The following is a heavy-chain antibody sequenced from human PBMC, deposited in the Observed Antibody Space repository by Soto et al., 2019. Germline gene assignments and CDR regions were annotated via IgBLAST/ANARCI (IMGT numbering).Heavy chain of an antibody. CDR3: ARGSSRTRQHLNQWFAP. CDR1: GGSFSGYY. D-gene: IGHD6-13*01. J-gene: IGHJ5*02. CDR2: INHSGST. V-gene: IGHV4-34*01. Sequence: SLTCAVYGGSFSGYYWSLIRQPPGKGLEWIGEINHSGSTNYNPSLKSRVTISVDTSKNQFSLKLSSVTAADTAVYYCARGSSRTRQHLNQWFAPWGQGTLVTVSS.